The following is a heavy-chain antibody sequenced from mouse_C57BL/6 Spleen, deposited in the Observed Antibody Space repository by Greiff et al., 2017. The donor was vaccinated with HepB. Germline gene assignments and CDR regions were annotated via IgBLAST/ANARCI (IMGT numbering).Heavy chain of an antibody. CDR3: ARNYDYDWYFDV. J-gene: IGHJ1*03. D-gene: IGHD2-4*01. CDR2: IYPGSGST. CDR1: GYTFTSYW. V-gene: IGHV1-55*01. Sequence: VQLQQPGAELVKPGASVKMSCKASGYTFTSYWITWVKQRPGQGLEWIGDIYPGSGSTNYNEKFKSKATLTVDTSSSTAYMQLSSLTSEDAAVYYGARNYDYDWYFDVWGTGTTVTVSS.